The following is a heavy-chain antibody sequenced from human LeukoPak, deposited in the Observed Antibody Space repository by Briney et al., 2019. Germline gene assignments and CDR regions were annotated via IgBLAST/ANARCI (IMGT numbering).Heavy chain of an antibody. V-gene: IGHV1-46*01. J-gene: IGHJ4*02. CDR1: GYTFTSYY. Sequence: ASVKVSCKASGYTFTSYYMHWVRQAPGQGLEWMGIINPSGGSTSYAQKFQGRVTMTRDTSTSTVYMELSSLRSEDTAVYYCARSGDPYQLLPSSDYWGQGTLVTVSS. CDR2: INPSGGST. CDR3: ARSGDPYQLLPSSDY. D-gene: IGHD2-2*01.